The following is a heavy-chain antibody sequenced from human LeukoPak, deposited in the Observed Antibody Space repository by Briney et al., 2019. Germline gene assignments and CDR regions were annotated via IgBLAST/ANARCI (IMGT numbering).Heavy chain of an antibody. V-gene: IGHV4-61*02. Sequence: SETLSLTCTASGGSISSGSYYWSWIRQPAGKGLEWIGRIYTSGSTNYNPSLKSRVTISVDTSKNQFSLKLSSVTAADTAVYYCARDGRYNWNYWWFDPWGQGTLVIVSS. D-gene: IGHD1-7*01. CDR2: IYTSGST. J-gene: IGHJ5*02. CDR1: GGSISSGSYY. CDR3: ARDGRYNWNYWWFDP.